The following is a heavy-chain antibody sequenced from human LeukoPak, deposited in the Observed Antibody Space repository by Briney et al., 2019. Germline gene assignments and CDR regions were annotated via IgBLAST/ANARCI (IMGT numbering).Heavy chain of an antibody. D-gene: IGHD5/OR15-5a*01. CDR3: VRDKVSGPTLLDH. Sequence: GGSLRPSCAGSGFTFSSYAMSWVRQAPGKGLEWVSAISGSGGDRYYADPVKGRFTISRDNSKNTVYLQMNSLRAEDTAVYHCVRDKVSGPTLLDHWGQGTLVTVSS. CDR2: ISGSGGDR. J-gene: IGHJ4*02. CDR1: GFTFSSYA. V-gene: IGHV3-23*01.